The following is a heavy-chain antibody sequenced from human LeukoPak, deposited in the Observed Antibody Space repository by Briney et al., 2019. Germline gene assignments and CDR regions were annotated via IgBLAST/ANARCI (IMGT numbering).Heavy chain of an antibody. Sequence: GRSLRLSCGASGFSFDDYAMHWVRQAPGKGLEWVSGISWNSGSIGYADSVKGRFTISRDNAKNSLYLQMNSLRAEDSALYYCAKDLELGGTYFGAGPGFDYWGQGTLVTVSS. CDR2: ISWNSGSI. CDR1: GFSFDDYA. J-gene: IGHJ4*02. CDR3: AKDLELGGTYFGAGPGFDY. D-gene: IGHD1-26*01. V-gene: IGHV3-9*01.